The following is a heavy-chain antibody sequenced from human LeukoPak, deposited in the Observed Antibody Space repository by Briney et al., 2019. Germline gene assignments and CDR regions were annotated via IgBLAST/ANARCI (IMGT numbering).Heavy chain of an antibody. Sequence: GRSLRLSCAASGFXFSGYGIHWVRQAPGKGLEWVAVIWYDGSSKYYADSVKGRFTISRDNPKNTLYLQMNSLRAEDTAVYYCARELPPLVKFYFDHWGQGTLVTVSS. CDR1: GFXFSGYG. V-gene: IGHV3-33*01. CDR2: IWYDGSSK. J-gene: IGHJ4*02. D-gene: IGHD1-26*01. CDR3: ARELPPLVKFYFDH.